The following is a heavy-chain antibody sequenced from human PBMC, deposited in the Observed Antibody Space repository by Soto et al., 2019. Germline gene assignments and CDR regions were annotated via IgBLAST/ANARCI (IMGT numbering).Heavy chain of an antibody. J-gene: IGHJ5*02. CDR2: MYYSGST. D-gene: IGHD2-15*01. V-gene: IGHV4-59*01. CDR1: GGSISSYY. Sequence: SETLSLTCTVSGGSISSYYWTWILQLPGKGLEWIGYMYYSGSTNYNPSLKSRVTISVDTSKNQFSLKLSSVTAADTAVYYCAWLGYCSGGSCYPEYNWFDPWGQGTLVTVSS. CDR3: AWLGYCSGGSCYPEYNWFDP.